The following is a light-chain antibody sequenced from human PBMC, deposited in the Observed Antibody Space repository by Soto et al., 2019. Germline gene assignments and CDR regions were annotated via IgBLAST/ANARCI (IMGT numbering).Light chain of an antibody. Sequence: DIVMTQSPDSLAVSLGERAPINCKSSQSVLYSSNNKNYLAWYQQKPGQPPKLLIYWASTRESGVPDRFSGSGSGTDFTLTISSLQAEDVAVYYCQQYYSTPPTFGGGTKVDIK. J-gene: IGKJ4*01. V-gene: IGKV4-1*01. CDR3: QQYYSTPPT. CDR2: WAS. CDR1: QSVLYSSNNKNY.